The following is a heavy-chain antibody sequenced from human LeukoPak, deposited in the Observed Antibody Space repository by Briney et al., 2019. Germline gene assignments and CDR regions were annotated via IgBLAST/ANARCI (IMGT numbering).Heavy chain of an antibody. Sequence: GGSLRLSCAASGFTFDDYGMSWVRQAPGKGLEWVSGINWNGGSTGYADSVKGRFTISRDNAKNSLYLQMNSLRAEDTALYYCARMGEMATIGRYLYYFDYWGQGTLVTVSS. V-gene: IGHV3-20*04. D-gene: IGHD5-24*01. J-gene: IGHJ4*02. CDR3: ARMGEMATIGRYLYYFDY. CDR1: GFTFDDYG. CDR2: INWNGGST.